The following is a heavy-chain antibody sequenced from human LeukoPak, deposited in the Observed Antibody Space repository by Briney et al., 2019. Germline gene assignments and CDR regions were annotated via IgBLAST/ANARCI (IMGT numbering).Heavy chain of an antibody. CDR3: AHSGYSYGYYFGY. J-gene: IGHJ4*02. V-gene: IGHV3-23*01. CDR1: GFTFSSYA. D-gene: IGHD5-18*01. CDR2: ISGSGGST. Sequence: GGSLRLSCAASGFTFSSYAMSWVRQAPGKGLEWVSAISGSGGSTYYADSVKGRFTISRDNSKNTLYLQMNSLRAEDTAVYYCAHSGYSYGYYFGYWGQGTLVTVSS.